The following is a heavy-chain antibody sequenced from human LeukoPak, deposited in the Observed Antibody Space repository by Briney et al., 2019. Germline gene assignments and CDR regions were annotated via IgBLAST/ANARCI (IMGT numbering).Heavy chain of an antibody. CDR3: ARLAGTNGDY. CDR2: ISSSSSYI. Sequence: GGSLRLSCAASGFTFSSYSMNWVRQAPGKGLEWVSSISSSSSYIYYADSVRGRFTISRDNAKNSLYLQMNSLRAEDTAVYYCARLAGTNGDYWGQGTLVTVSP. CDR1: GFTFSSYS. J-gene: IGHJ4*02. V-gene: IGHV3-21*01. D-gene: IGHD2-8*01.